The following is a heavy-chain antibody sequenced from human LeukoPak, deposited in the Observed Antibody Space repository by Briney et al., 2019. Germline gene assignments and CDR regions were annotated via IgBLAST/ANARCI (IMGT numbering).Heavy chain of an antibody. J-gene: IGHJ4*02. V-gene: IGHV4-34*01. Sequence: KPSETLSLTCAVYGGSFSGYYWSWIRQPPGKGLEWIGEINHSGSTNYNPSLKSRVTISVDTSKNQFSLKLSSVTAADTAVYYCARGDGSGSYYPYYFDYWGQGTLVTVSS. CDR1: GGSFSGYY. CDR3: ARGDGSGSYYPYYFDY. CDR2: INHSGST. D-gene: IGHD3-10*01.